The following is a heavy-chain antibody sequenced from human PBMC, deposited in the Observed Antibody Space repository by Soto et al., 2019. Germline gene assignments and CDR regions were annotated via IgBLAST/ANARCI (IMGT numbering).Heavy chain of an antibody. CDR1: GFTFSSYS. V-gene: IGHV3-21*01. CDR2: ISSSSSYI. J-gene: IGHJ4*02. D-gene: IGHD2-15*01. CDR3: AVGPSPGYCSGGSCYPPIYFDY. Sequence: GSLRLSCAASGFTFSSYSMNWVRQAPGKGLEWVSSISSSSSYIYYADSVRGRFTISRDNAKNSLYLQMNSLRAEDTAVYYCAVGPSPGYCSGGSCYPPIYFDYWGQGTLVTVSS.